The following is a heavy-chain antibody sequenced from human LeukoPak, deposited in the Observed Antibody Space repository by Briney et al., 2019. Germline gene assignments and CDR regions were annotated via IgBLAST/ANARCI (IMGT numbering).Heavy chain of an antibody. J-gene: IGHJ4*02. D-gene: IGHD4-17*01. CDR2: ILRSGDHT. CDR3: ARRGAGDYGDRDFDY. Sequence: GGSLRLSCTASGFTFSSYAMNWVRQAPGKGLEWVSTILRSGDHTYYAESVKGRFTISRDNYRNTLWLQMNSLRAEDTAVYYCARRGAGDYGDRDFDYWGQGTLVTVSS. V-gene: IGHV3-23*01. CDR1: GFTFSSYA.